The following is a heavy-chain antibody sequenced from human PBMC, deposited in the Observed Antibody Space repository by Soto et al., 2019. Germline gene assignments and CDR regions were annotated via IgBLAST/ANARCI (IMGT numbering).Heavy chain of an antibody. CDR3: AREWYSSSWYAWGAFDS. D-gene: IGHD6-13*01. CDR1: GGSISSYY. V-gene: IGHV4-59*01. J-gene: IGHJ3*02. Sequence: PSETLSLTCTVSGGSISSYYWSWIRQPPGKGLEWIGYIYYSGSTNYNPSLKSRVTISVDTSKNQFSLKLSSVTAADTAVYYCAREWYSSSWYAWGAFDSWGQGTMVTVSS. CDR2: IYYSGST.